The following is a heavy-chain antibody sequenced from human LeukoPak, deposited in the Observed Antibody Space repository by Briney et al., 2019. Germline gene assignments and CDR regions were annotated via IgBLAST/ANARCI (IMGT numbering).Heavy chain of an antibody. Sequence: GGSLRLSCAASGFTFSTYVMSWVRQAPGKGLEWVSSISTSGGDTSYADSVKGRFTVSRDNSQNTLYLQMHSLRADDTALYYCAPYSFDSSGLRGEFDYWGQGTLVTVSS. D-gene: IGHD3-22*01. CDR2: ISTSGGDT. V-gene: IGHV3-23*01. J-gene: IGHJ4*02. CDR3: APYSFDSSGLRGEFDY. CDR1: GFTFSTYV.